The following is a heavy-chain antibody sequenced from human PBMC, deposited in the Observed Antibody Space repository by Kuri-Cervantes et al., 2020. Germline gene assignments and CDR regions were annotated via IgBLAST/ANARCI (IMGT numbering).Heavy chain of an antibody. CDR3: ARDGYYYYYMDV. CDR2: ISRSGSSI. CDR1: GFTFSDYY. V-gene: IGHV3-11*01. Sequence: GESLKISCAASGFTFSDYYMSWIRQAPGKGLEWVSYISRSGSSIYYADSVKGRFTISRDNAKNSVHLQMNSLRAEDTAVYYCARDGYYYYYMDVWGKGTTVTVSS. J-gene: IGHJ6*03.